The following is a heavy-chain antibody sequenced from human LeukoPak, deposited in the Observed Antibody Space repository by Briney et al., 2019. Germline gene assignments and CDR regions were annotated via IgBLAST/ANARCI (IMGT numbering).Heavy chain of an antibody. J-gene: IGHJ4*02. V-gene: IGHV3-43*02. D-gene: IGHD3-10*01. Sequence: PGGSLILSCAASGFTFDDYAMHWVRQAPGKGVEWVSLVSGDGGSTYYADSVKGRFTISRDNSKNSLYLQMNSLRTEDTALYYCAKDWPTYYYGSGIGLADYWGQGTLVTVSS. CDR3: AKDWPTYYYGSGIGLADY. CDR2: VSGDGGST. CDR1: GFTFDDYA.